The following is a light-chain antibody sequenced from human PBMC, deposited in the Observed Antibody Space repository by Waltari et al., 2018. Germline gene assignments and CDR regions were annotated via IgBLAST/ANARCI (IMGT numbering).Light chain of an antibody. V-gene: IGKV1-17*01. Sequence: DIQMTQSPSSLSASVGDRVTITCRASQGIGNDLGWYQQKPGTAPKRLIYSASRLHSGVPSRFSGSGSETEFTLTISSLQPEDFAIYYCLQHNSYPRTFGQGTKVEI. CDR1: QGIGND. J-gene: IGKJ1*01. CDR3: LQHNSYPRT. CDR2: SAS.